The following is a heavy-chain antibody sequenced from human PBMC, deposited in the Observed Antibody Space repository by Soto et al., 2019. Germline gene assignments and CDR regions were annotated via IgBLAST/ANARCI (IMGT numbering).Heavy chain of an antibody. CDR1: GFTFSSYG. Sequence: GSLRLSCAASGFTFSSYGMHWVRQAPGKGLEWVAVISYDGSNKYYADSVKGRFTISRDNSKNTLYLQMNSLRAEDTAVYYCAKSLMDYDILTGYYYYYGMDVWGQGTTVTVSS. D-gene: IGHD3-9*01. CDR3: AKSLMDYDILTGYYYYYGMDV. J-gene: IGHJ6*02. CDR2: ISYDGSNK. V-gene: IGHV3-30*18.